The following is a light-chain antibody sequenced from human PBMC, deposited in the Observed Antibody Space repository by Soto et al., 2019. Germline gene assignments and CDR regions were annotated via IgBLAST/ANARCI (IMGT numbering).Light chain of an antibody. V-gene: IGKV4-1*01. CDR2: WAS. J-gene: IGKJ5*01. CDR1: QSLLYSSNNKNY. Sequence: DIVMTPSPYSLSVSLGKRATINSKPSQSLLYSSNNKNYLAWYQQKPGQPPKLLIYWASTRESGVPDRFSGSGSGTDFTLTISSLQAEDVAVYYCQQYNNWPPEITFGQGTRLEIK. CDR3: QQYNNWPPEIT.